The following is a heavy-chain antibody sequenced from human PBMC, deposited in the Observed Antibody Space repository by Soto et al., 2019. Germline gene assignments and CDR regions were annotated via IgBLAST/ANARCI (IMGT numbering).Heavy chain of an antibody. CDR3: ARQKITIFGVAHYGMDV. J-gene: IGHJ6*02. D-gene: IGHD3-3*01. CDR1: GYTFTSYD. V-gene: IGHV1-8*01. CDR2: MNPNSGNT. Sequence: VASVKVSCKASGYTFTSYDINWVRQATGQGLEWMGWMNPNSGNTGYAQKFQGRVTMTRNTSISTAYMELSSLRSEDTAVYYCARQKITIFGVAHYGMDVWGQGTTVTVSS.